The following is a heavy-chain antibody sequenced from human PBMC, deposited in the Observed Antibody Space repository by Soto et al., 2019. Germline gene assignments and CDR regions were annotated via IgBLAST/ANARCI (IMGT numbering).Heavy chain of an antibody. CDR1: GFNFNSYT. D-gene: IGHD6-6*01. CDR2: ISSSGYI. J-gene: IGHJ4*02. CDR3: AKGGSSSDYFDY. Sequence: GGSLRLSCAASGFNFNSYTINWVRQAPGKRLEWLSSISSSGYIFSTDSVRGRFTISRDNAKNSVYLQMNSLRAEDTAVYYCAKGGSSSDYFDYWGQGTLVTVSS. V-gene: IGHV3-21*04.